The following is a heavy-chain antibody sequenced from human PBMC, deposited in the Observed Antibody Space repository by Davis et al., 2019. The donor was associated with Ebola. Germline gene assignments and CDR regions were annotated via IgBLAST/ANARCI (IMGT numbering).Heavy chain of an antibody. CDR3: AKEVGTAMDV. Sequence: GGSLRLSCAASGFTFSSYSMNWVRQAPGKGLEWVSTISGSGVRYYADSVKDRFTISRDNSKNTLYLQVSSLRAGDTAVYYCAKEVGTAMDVWGQGTTVTVSS. D-gene: IGHD1-26*01. J-gene: IGHJ6*02. V-gene: IGHV3-23*01. CDR1: GFTFSSYS. CDR2: ISGSGVR.